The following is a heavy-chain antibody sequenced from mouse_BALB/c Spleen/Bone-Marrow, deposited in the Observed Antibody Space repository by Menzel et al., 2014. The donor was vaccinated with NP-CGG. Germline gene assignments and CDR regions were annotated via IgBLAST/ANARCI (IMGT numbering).Heavy chain of an antibody. D-gene: IGHD2-1*01. Sequence: VQLQQSGPELVKPGASVMISCKASGYTFTSYYIHWVKQRPGQGLEWIGWIYPGNVNTKYNEKFKGKATLTADKSSSTAYMQLSSLTSEDSVVYFCARWGNYGDYAMDYWGQGTSVTVSS. CDR2: IYPGNVNT. CDR1: GYTFTSYY. J-gene: IGHJ4*01. V-gene: IGHV1S56*01. CDR3: ARWGNYGDYAMDY.